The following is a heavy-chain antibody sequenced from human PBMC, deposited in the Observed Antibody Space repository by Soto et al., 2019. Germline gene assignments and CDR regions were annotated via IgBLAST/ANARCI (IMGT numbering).Heavy chain of an antibody. CDR1: GFTFSSYA. V-gene: IGHV3-23*01. J-gene: IGHJ4*02. D-gene: IGHD3-22*01. CDR3: AKDWGHNYYEAYW. CDR2: ISGSGGST. Sequence: EVQLLESGGGLVQPGGSPRLSCAASGFTFSSYAMSWVRQAPGKGLEWVSAISGSGGSTYYADSVKGRFTISRDNSKNTLYLQMNSLRAEDTAVYYCAKDWGHNYYEAYWWGQGTLVTVSS.